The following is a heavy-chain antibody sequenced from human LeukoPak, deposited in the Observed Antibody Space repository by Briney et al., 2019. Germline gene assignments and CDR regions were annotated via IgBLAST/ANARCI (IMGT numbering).Heavy chain of an antibody. V-gene: IGHV3-30*02. CDR1: TFTFSSYD. CDR3: AKEPTVTTPDY. CDR2: IRSDGSNK. Sequence: GGSLRLSCAASTFTFSSYDMHWVRQAPGKGLEWVAFIRSDGSNKNYADSVKGRFTISRDNSKNTLYLQMNSLRVEDTALYYCAKEPTVTTPDYWGQGTLVTVSS. D-gene: IGHD4-17*01. J-gene: IGHJ4*02.